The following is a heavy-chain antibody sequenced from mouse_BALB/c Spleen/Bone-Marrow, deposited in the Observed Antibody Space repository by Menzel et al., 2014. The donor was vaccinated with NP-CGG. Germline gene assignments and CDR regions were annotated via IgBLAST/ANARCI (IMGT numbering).Heavy chain of an antibody. D-gene: IGHD1-1*01. CDR3: ARASVVPYYFDF. Sequence: VQLVESGAELMKPGASVKISCKATGYTFSNYWIDWVKQRPGHGLEWIGGILPGSGTANYNEKFKGKATFTADTSSNTAYMQLSSLTSEDSALYYCARASVVPYYFDFWGQGTTLTVSS. CDR2: ILPGSGTA. J-gene: IGHJ2*01. CDR1: GYTFSNYW. V-gene: IGHV1-9*01.